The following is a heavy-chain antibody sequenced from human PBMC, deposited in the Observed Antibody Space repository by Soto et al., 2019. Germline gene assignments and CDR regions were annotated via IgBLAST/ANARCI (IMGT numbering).Heavy chain of an antibody. CDR2: IYYSGST. Sequence: PSETLSLTCTVSGGSISSYYWSWIRQPPGKGLEWVGYIYYSGSTNYNPSLKSRVTMSVDTSRNQFSLKLTSVTAADTAVYYCAGQVGYFDYWGQGTLVTVSS. D-gene: IGHD1-26*01. J-gene: IGHJ4*02. CDR3: AGQVGYFDY. CDR1: GGSISSYY. V-gene: IGHV4-59*01.